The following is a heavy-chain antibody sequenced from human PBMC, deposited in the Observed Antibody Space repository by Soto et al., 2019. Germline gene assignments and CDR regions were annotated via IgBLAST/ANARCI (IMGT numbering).Heavy chain of an antibody. CDR3: AKRSTGSTYYFDY. D-gene: IGHD1-1*01. CDR1: GFTFSNFA. CDR2: FSSGSIGST. J-gene: IGHJ4*02. Sequence: GGSLRLSCAASGFTFSNFAMSWVCQAPGKGLEWVSSFSSGSIGSTLYADSVKGRFTISRDNSKNTFYLQMNSLRAEDTAVYYCAKRSTGSTYYFDYWGQGALVTVSS. V-gene: IGHV3-23*01.